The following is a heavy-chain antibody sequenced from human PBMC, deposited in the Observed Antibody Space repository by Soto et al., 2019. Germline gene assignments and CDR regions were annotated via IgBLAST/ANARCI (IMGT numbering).Heavy chain of an antibody. Sequence: DLEESGGGVVQPGRSLRLSCAASGLTITAYAMHWVRQAPGKGLEGVAVISYDGTNKHYADSVKGRFTISRDNSKNTLYLEMNSPRAEDTAVYYCARDSYGLDYWGQGTLVTVSS. CDR3: ARDSYGLDY. V-gene: IGHV3-30-3*01. D-gene: IGHD3-16*01. CDR2: ISYDGTNK. J-gene: IGHJ4*02. CDR1: GLTITAYA.